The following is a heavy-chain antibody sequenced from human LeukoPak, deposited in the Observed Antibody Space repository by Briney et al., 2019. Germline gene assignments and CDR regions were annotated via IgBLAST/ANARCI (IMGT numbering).Heavy chain of an antibody. CDR3: ARSRSSGWYDDAFDI. CDR2: ISSSSSTI. CDR1: GFTFSSYS. Sequence: GGSLRLSCAASGFTFSSYSMNWVRQAPGKGLEWVSYISSSSSTIYYADPVKGRFTISRDNAKNSLYLQMNSLRAEDTAVYYCARSRSSGWYDDAFDIWGQGTMVTVSS. V-gene: IGHV3-48*04. D-gene: IGHD6-19*01. J-gene: IGHJ3*02.